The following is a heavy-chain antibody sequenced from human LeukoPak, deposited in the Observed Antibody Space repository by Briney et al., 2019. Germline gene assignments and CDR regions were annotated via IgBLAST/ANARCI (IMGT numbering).Heavy chain of an antibody. Sequence: SETLSLTCTVSGGSISSSSYYWGWIRQPPGKGLEWIGSIYYSGSTYYNPSLKSRVTISVDTSKNQFSLKLSSVTAADTAVYYCARGGARMLDRYYYDSSGYYFLWDYWGQGTLVTVSS. J-gene: IGHJ4*02. CDR3: ARGGARMLDRYYYDSSGYYFLWDY. CDR2: IYYSGST. V-gene: IGHV4-39*01. D-gene: IGHD3-22*01. CDR1: GGSISSSSYY.